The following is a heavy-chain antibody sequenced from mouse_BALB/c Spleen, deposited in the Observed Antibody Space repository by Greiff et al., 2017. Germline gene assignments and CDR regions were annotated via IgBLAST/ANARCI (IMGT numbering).Heavy chain of an antibody. J-gene: IGHJ4*01. CDR1: GFNIKDYY. CDR2: IDPENGNT. CDR3: ARGRNYVGAMDY. D-gene: IGHD2-1*01. V-gene: IGHV14-1*02. Sequence: VHVKQSGAELVRPGALVKLSCKASGFNIKDYYMHWVKQRPEQGLEWIGWIDPENGNTIYDPKFQGKASITADTSSNTAYLQLSSLTSEDTAVYYCARGRNYVGAMDYWGQGTSVTVSS.